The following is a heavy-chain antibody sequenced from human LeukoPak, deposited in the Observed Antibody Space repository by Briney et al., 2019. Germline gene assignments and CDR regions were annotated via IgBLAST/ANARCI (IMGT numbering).Heavy chain of an antibody. J-gene: IGHJ4*02. CDR3: ARKQWVMYYLES. CDR1: GGSISISNYH. V-gene: IGHV4-39*01. CDR2: FYYSGST. Sequence: SETLSLTCTVSGGSISISNYHWGWLRQPPGKGLEWIGSFYYSGSTYYNPSLKSRVTISVDTSKSQFSLKLNSVTAADTAVYYCARKQWVMYYLESWGQGTLVTVSS. D-gene: IGHD6-19*01.